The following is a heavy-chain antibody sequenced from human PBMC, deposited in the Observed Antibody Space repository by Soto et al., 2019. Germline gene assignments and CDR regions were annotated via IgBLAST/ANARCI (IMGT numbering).Heavy chain of an antibody. D-gene: IGHD4-17*01. CDR3: ARDRTVRYYGMDV. CDR1: GGSVSSGSYY. V-gene: IGHV4-61*01. Sequence: QVQLQESGPGLVKPSETLSLTCTVSGGSVSSGSYYWSWIRQPPGKGLEWIGYIYYSGSTNYNPSLKSRVTISVDTSKNQFSLKLSSVTAADTAVYYCARDRTVRYYGMDVWGQGTTVTVSS. CDR2: IYYSGST. J-gene: IGHJ6*02.